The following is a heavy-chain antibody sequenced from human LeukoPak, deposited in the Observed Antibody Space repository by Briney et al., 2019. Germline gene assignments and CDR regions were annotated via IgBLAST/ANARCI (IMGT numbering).Heavy chain of an antibody. CDR3: AKLVPSDDFWSGYLGWFDP. D-gene: IGHD3-3*01. J-gene: IGHJ5*02. CDR2: ISGSGGST. CDR1: GFTFSGYA. Sequence: PGGSLRLSCAASGFTFSGYAMSWVRQAPGKGLEWVSAISGSGGSTYYADSVKGRFTISRDDSKNTLYLQMNSLRAEDTAVYYCAKLVPSDDFWSGYLGWFDPWGQGTLVTVSS. V-gene: IGHV3-23*01.